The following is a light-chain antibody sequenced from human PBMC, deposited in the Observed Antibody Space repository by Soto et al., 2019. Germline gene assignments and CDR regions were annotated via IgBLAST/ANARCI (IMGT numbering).Light chain of an antibody. Sequence: AIQMTQSPSSLSASVGDRVTITCPASQDIRNDLGWYQQKPGKTPKLLIFAASSLQSGVPSRFSGSGSGTDFTLTISSLQPEDFATYYCLQDFNYPWTFGQGTKVEIE. CDR2: AAS. J-gene: IGKJ1*01. CDR3: LQDFNYPWT. CDR1: QDIRND. V-gene: IGKV1-6*01.